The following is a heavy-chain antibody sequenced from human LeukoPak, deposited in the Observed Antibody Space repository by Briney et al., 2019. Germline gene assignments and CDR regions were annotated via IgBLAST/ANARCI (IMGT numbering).Heavy chain of an antibody. CDR2: ISYDGSNK. CDR3: ATQEGYCSSTSCYTEYFDY. J-gene: IGHJ4*02. D-gene: IGHD2-2*02. CDR1: GFTFSSYG. V-gene: IGHV3-30*03. Sequence: GGSLRLSCAASGFTFSSYGMHWVRQAPGKGLEWVAVISYDGSNKYYADSVKGRFTISRDNSKNTLYLQMNSLRAEDTAVYYCATQEGYCSSTSCYTEYFDYWGQGTLVTVSS.